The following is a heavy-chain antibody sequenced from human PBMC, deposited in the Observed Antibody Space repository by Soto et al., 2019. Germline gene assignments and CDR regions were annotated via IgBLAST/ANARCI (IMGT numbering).Heavy chain of an antibody. CDR2: IIPIFGTA. D-gene: IGHD4-4*01. CDR3: AESDYSSYYCYGMDV. V-gene: IGHV1-69*13. Sequence: ASVKVSCKASGGTFSSYAISWVRQAPGQGLEWMGGIIPIFGTANYAQKFQGRVTITADESTSTAYMELSSLRSEDTAVYYCAESDYSSYYCYGMDVWGQGTTVTVSS. CDR1: GGTFSSYA. J-gene: IGHJ6*02.